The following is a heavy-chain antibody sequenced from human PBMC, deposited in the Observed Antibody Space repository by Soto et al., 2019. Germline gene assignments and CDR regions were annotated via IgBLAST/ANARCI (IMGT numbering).Heavy chain of an antibody. D-gene: IGHD3-22*01. CDR3: AREGYYYDSSGYYYDYY. CDR1: GGTFISYA. CDR2: IIPIFGTA. Sequence: AAVKVSCKASGGTFISYAISWVLQAPGQGLEWMGGIIPIFGTANYAQKFQGRVTITADKSTSTAYMELSSLRSEDTAVYYCAREGYYYDSSGYYYDYYWGQGTLVTVSS. J-gene: IGHJ4*02. V-gene: IGHV1-69*06.